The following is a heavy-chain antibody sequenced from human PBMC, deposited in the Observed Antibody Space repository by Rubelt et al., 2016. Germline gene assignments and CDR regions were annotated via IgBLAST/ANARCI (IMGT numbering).Heavy chain of an antibody. Sequence: QITLKESGPTLVKPTQTLTLTCPFSGFSLSTSGVGVGWIRQPPGKALEWLALIYWNDDKRYSPSLKSRLTITKDTSKNQVVLKMTNMDPVDTATYYCAHRGSSSPYPIFDYWGQGTLVTVSS. J-gene: IGHJ4*02. CDR3: AHRGSSSPYPIFDY. V-gene: IGHV2-5*01. CDR2: IYWNDDK. D-gene: IGHD6-13*01. CDR1: GFSLSTSGVG.